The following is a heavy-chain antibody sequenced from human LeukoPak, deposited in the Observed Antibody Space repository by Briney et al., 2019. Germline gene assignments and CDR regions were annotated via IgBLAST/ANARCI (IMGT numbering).Heavy chain of an antibody. CDR1: GFTFSNYA. D-gene: IGHD2-21*02. V-gene: IGHV3-23*01. CDR2: TSSDGDNT. J-gene: IGHJ4*02. CDR3: ARFVVTYYFDY. Sequence: AGGSLRLSCAASGFTFSNYAMGWVRQAPEKGLEWVSTTSSDGDNTYYADSVKGRFTISRDNSKNTLHLQMNSLRAEDTAVYYCARFVVTYYFDYWGQGTLVTVSS.